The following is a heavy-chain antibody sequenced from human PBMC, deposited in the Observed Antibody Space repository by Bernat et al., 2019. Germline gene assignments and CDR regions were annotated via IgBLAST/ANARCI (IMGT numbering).Heavy chain of an antibody. V-gene: IGHV3-23*01. D-gene: IGHD3-22*01. CDR3: AKGYESSGYYYYGMDV. J-gene: IGHJ6*02. CDR2: ISGSGGST. Sequence: EVQLLESGGGLVQPGGSLRLSCAASGFTFSSYAMSWVRQAPGKGLEWVSGISGSGGSTCYADSVKGRFTISRDNSKDTLYAQMNSLRAEDTAIYYCAKGYESSGYYYYGMDVWGQGTTVTVSS. CDR1: GFTFSSYA.